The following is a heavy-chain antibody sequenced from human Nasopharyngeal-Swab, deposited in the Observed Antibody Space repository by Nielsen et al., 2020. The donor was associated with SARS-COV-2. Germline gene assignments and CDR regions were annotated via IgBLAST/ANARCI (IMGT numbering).Heavy chain of an antibody. CDR2: IYYSGST. D-gene: IGHD2/OR15-2a*01. V-gene: IGHV4-31*03. CDR3: AGVLFTYFDY. CDR1: GGSISSGGYY. Sequence: SETLSLTCTFSGGSISSGGYYWSWIRQHPGKGLEWIGYIYYSGSTYYNPSLKSRVTISVDTSKNQFSLKLSSVTAADTAVYYCAGVLFTYFDYWGQGTLVTVSS. J-gene: IGHJ4*02.